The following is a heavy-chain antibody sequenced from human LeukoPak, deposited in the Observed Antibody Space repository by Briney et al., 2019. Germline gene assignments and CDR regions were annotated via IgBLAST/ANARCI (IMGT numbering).Heavy chain of an antibody. CDR2: IYHSGST. J-gene: IGHJ4*02. V-gene: IGHV4-4*02. D-gene: IGHD3-10*01. CDR3: ATGGKGSGSYLGDY. Sequence: SSETLSLTCAVSGGSISSSNWWSWVRQPPGKGLEWIGEIYHSGSTYYNPSLKSRVTISVDTSKNQFSLKLSSVTAADTAVYYCATGGKGSGSYLGDYWGQGTLVTVSS. CDR1: GGSISSSNW.